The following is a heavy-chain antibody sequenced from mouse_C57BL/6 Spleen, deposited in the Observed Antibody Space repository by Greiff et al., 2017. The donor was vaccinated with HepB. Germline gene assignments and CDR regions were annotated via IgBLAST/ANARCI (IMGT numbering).Heavy chain of an antibody. CDR3: TVNYFDY. J-gene: IGHJ2*01. CDR1: GFNIKDDY. CDR2: IDTENGDT. V-gene: IGHV14-4*01. Sequence: EVQLQQSGAELVRPGASVKLSCTASGFNIKDDYMNWVKQRPEQGLEWIGWIDTENGDTDYASKFQGKATLTADTSSNTAYLQLSSLTSEDTAVYYCTVNYFDYWGQGTTLTVSS.